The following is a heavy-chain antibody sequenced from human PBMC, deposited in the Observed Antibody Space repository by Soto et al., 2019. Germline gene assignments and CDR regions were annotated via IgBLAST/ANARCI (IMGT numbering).Heavy chain of an antibody. Sequence: QLQLQESGPGLVRPSETLSLTCTVSGGSIGSNNYYWAWLRQPPGKGLEWIGSIYYTGSTYYNPSLRSRVSISVDTSKNQFSLNLNSVTAADTAQYYCGRKTPVAGTEWGQGTLVTVSA. J-gene: IGHJ4*02. CDR3: GRKTPVAGTE. CDR1: GGSIGSNNYY. D-gene: IGHD6-19*01. V-gene: IGHV4-39*01. CDR2: IYYTGST.